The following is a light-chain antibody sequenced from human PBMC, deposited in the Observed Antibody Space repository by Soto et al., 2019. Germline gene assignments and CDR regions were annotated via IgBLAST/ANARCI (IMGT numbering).Light chain of an antibody. V-gene: IGLV2-11*01. CDR1: SSDVGGYNY. CDR3: CSFTTSRIWV. CDR2: DVS. Sequence: QSALTQPRSVSGSPGQSVTISCTGTSSDVGGYNYVSWYQQHPGKAPKLMIYDVSKRPSGVPDRFSGSKSGNTASLTISGLQAEDEADYYCCSFTTSRIWVFGGGTKLTVL. J-gene: IGLJ3*02.